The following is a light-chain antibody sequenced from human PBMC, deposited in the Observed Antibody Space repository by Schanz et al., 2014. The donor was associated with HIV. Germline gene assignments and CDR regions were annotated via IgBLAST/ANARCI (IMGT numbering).Light chain of an antibody. CDR3: SSYAGSNVI. Sequence: QSALTQPPSASGSPGQSVTISCTGTSTDVGGYNYVSWYQLLPGKAPKLMIYEVSKRPSGVPARFSGSKSGNTASLTVSGLQAEDEADYYCSSYAGSNVIFGGGTKLTVL. CDR2: EVS. V-gene: IGLV2-8*01. J-gene: IGLJ2*01. CDR1: STDVGGYNY.